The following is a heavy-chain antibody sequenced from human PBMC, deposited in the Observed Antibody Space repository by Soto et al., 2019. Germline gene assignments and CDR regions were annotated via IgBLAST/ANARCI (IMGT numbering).Heavy chain of an antibody. CDR1: GGSMSSHY. J-gene: IGHJ6*02. Sequence: SETLSLTCTVSGGSMSSHYWSWIRQPPGKGLEWIGYIYYSGNPNYNASLKSRLTISVDTSKGQFSLELTSVTTADTAVYYCARGGWSMDVWGQGTTVTVSS. D-gene: IGHD2-15*01. CDR3: ARGGWSMDV. V-gene: IGHV4-59*11. CDR2: IYYSGNP.